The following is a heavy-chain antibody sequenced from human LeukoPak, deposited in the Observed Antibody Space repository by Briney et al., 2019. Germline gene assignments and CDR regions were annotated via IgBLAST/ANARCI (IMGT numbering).Heavy chain of an antibody. CDR2: ISSSTSCI. V-gene: IGHV3-21*01. CDR1: GFTFSSYA. Sequence: GRSLRLSCAASGFTFSSYAMHWVRQAPGKGLEWVSSISSSTSCIYYADSVKGRFTISRDNAKNSLYLQMNSLRAEDTAVYYCARPSARIAVAAFNYWGQGTLVTVSS. D-gene: IGHD6-19*01. CDR3: ARPSARIAVAAFNY. J-gene: IGHJ4*02.